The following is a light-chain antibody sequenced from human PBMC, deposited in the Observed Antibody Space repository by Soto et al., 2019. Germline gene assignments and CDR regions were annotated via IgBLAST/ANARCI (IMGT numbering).Light chain of an antibody. CDR1: RSNIGSNT. J-gene: IGLJ3*02. V-gene: IGLV1-44*01. Sequence: QSVLTQPPSASGTPGQRVTISCAGSRSNIGSNTVNWYQQLPGTAPKLLIYSNKQRPSGVPDRYSGSKSGTSASLAISGLQSEDEDEYYYAVWDDSLNGWVFGGGTKLTLL. CDR3: AVWDDSLNGWV. CDR2: SNK.